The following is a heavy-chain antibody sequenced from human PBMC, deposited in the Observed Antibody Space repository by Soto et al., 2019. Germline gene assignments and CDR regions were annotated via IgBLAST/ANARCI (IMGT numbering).Heavy chain of an antibody. D-gene: IGHD4-17*01. CDR3: AKDPNGDYLGAFDS. CDR1: GFTFSNYA. V-gene: IGHV3-23*01. Sequence: EVQLLESGGGLVQPGGSLRLSCAASGFTFSNYAMTWVRQAPGKGREWVSGISGNVDGTHYADSVKDRFTVSRDNSKNTLDLQMNSLRVEDTARYYCAKDPNGDYLGAFDSWGQGTRVTVSS. J-gene: IGHJ4*02. CDR2: ISGNVDGT.